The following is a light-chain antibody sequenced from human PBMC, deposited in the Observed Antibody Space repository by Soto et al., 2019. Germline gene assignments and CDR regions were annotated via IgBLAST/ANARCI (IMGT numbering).Light chain of an antibody. CDR2: GAS. V-gene: IGKV3-20*01. CDR3: QHYSSSPPEFT. J-gene: IGKJ3*01. CDR1: HSVSSNY. Sequence: EIVFTQSPATLSLSPGERATLSCRASHSVSSNYLAWYQQRPGQAPRLLIFGASYSATGIPDRFSGSGSGTDFTLTLSRLEPDDFGVYYCQHYSSSPPEFTFGPGTKVDSK.